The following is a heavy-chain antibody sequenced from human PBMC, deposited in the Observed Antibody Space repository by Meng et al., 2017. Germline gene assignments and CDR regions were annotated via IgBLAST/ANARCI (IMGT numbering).Heavy chain of an antibody. D-gene: IGHD4/OR15-4a*01. Sequence: QVQLQESGPGLVKPSQTLSLTCTVSGGSISSGHYYWSWIRQPPGKGLEWIGYIYYSGSTHYNPSLKSRVIISLDTSKNQFSLKLSSVTAAATDVYYCARRGADYWACDTRGQGTLVTVSS. CDR3: ARRGADYWACDT. V-gene: IGHV4-30-4*01. CDR2: IYYSGST. J-gene: IGHJ5*02. CDR1: GGSISSGHYY.